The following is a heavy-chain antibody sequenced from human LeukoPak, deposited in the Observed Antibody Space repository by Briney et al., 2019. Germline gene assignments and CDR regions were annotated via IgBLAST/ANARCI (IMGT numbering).Heavy chain of an antibody. CDR3: ARDLRGYSGDDSGY. V-gene: IGHV3-21*01. J-gene: IGHJ4*02. CDR1: GFTFSDYS. D-gene: IGHD5-12*01. CDR2: ISSNVNYI. Sequence: GSLRLSCAASGFTFSDYSMSWVRQAPGQGLEWVSTISSNVNYIYYTDSVKGRFTISRDNAKNSLYLQMNSLRAADTAVYHCARDLRGYSGDDSGYWGRGTLVTVSS.